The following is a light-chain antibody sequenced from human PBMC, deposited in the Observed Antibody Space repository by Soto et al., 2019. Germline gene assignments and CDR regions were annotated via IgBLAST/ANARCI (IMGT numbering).Light chain of an antibody. CDR1: SSDVGAYNY. CDR3: SSYTSSSTLV. J-gene: IGLJ2*01. Sequence: QSALTQPASVSGSPGQSITISCTATSSDVGAYNYVSWYQQYPGKAPKLMIYEVINRPSGVANRFSGSKSGNTAPLIISGLQAEDEADYYCSSYTSSSTLVFGGGTKLTVL. CDR2: EVI. V-gene: IGLV2-14*01.